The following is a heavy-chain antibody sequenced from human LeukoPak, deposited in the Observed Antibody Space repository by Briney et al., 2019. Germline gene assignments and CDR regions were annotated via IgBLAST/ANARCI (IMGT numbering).Heavy chain of an antibody. V-gene: IGHV4-34*01. Sequence: SETLSLTCAVYGGSFSGYYWSWMRQPPGKGLEWVGEINHSGSTNYNPSLKSRVTISVDTSKNQFSLKLSSVTATHTAVYYSARSSYYDILTGYFDYWGQGTLVTVSS. D-gene: IGHD3-9*01. CDR1: GGSFSGYY. CDR2: INHSGST. J-gene: IGHJ4*02. CDR3: ARSSYYDILTGYFDY.